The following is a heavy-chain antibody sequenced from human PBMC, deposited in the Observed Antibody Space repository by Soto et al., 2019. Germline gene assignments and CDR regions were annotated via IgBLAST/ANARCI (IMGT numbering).Heavy chain of an antibody. CDR3: ARQERGYSGYDPHGL. V-gene: IGHV1-69*13. CDR1: GGTFSSYA. J-gene: IGHJ4*02. CDR2: IIPIFGTA. D-gene: IGHD5-12*01. Sequence: GASVKVSCKASGGTFSSYAISWVRQAPGQGLEWMGGIIPIFGTANYAQKFQGRVTITADESTSTAYMELSSLRSEDTAVYYCARQERGYSGYDPHGLWGQGTLVTVSS.